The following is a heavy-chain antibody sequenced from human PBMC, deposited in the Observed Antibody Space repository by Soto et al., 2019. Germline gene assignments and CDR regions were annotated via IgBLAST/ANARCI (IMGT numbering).Heavy chain of an antibody. J-gene: IGHJ6*02. CDR2: ISAYNGNT. CDR3: ARDSAQYYDFWSGYLQARPPPNYYGMDV. CDR1: GYTFTSYG. Sequence: QVQLVQSGAEVKKPGASVKVSCKASGYTFTSYGISWVRQAPGQGLEWMGWISAYNGNTNYAQKLQGRGTMTTDTSTSTAYMELRSLRSDDTAVYYCARDSAQYYDFWSGYLQARPPPNYYGMDVWGQGTTVTVSS. V-gene: IGHV1-18*01. D-gene: IGHD3-3*01.